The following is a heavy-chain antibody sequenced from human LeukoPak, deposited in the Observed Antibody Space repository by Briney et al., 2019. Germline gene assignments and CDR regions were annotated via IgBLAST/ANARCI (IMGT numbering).Heavy chain of an antibody. Sequence: PSETLSLTCTVSGGSISSYYWSWIRQPPGKGLEWIGYIYYSGSTNYNPSLKSRVTISVDTSKNQFSLKLSSVTTADTAVYYCARGIAAAVDYWGQGTLVTVSS. D-gene: IGHD6-13*01. J-gene: IGHJ4*02. CDR1: GGSISSYY. CDR2: IYYSGST. CDR3: ARGIAAAVDY. V-gene: IGHV4-59*01.